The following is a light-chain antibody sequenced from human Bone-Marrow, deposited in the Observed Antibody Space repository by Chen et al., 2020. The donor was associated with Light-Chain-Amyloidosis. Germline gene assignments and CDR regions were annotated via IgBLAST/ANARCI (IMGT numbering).Light chain of an antibody. CDR2: RNN. V-gene: IGLV1-47*01. Sequence: QSVLTQPPSASGTPGQRVTISCSGSSSNIGSNYVYWYQQLPGTPPKLLIYRNNQRPSGVPDRFSGSKSGTSASLAISGLRSEDEADYYCAAWDDSLRKVFGGGTKLTVL. CDR1: SSNIGSNY. J-gene: IGLJ2*01. CDR3: AAWDDSLRKV.